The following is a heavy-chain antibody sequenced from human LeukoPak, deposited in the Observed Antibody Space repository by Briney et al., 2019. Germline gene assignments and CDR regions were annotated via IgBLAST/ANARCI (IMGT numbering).Heavy chain of an antibody. CDR2: IYSGGST. CDR3: AREEGSSGSYWYFDL. Sequence: GGSLRLSCAASGFTVSSNYMSWVRQAPGKGLEWVSVIYSGGSTYYADSVKGRFTISRDNSKNTLYLQMNSLRAEDTAVYYCAREEGSSGSYWYFDLWGRGTLVTVSS. J-gene: IGHJ2*01. D-gene: IGHD6-19*01. V-gene: IGHV3-53*01. CDR1: GFTVSSNY.